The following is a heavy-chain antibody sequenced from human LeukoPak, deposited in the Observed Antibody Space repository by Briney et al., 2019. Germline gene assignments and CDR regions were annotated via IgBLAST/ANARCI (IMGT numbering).Heavy chain of an antibody. V-gene: IGHV4-59*01. CDR1: GGSISSYY. J-gene: IGHJ4*02. CDR3: ARDRGRGYGPDY. Sequence: SETLSLTCTVSGGSISSYYWSWIRQPPGKGLERIGYIYYSGSTNYNPSLKSRVTISVDTSKNQFSLKLSSVTAADTAVYYCARDRGRGYGPDYWGQGTLVTVSS. CDR2: IYYSGST. D-gene: IGHD5-18*01.